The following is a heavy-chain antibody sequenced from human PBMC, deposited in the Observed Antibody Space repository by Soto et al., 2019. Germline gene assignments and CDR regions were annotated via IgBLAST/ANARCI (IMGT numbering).Heavy chain of an antibody. D-gene: IGHD3-10*01. CDR3: ARPSGGGYYFDY. V-gene: IGHV4-34*01. CDR2: INHSGST. Sequence: QSQTLSLTCAVYGGSFSGYYWSWIRQPPGKGLEWIGEINHSGSTNYNPSLKSRVTISVDTSKNQFSLKLSSVTAADTAVYYCARPSGGGYYFDYWGQGTLVTVSS. J-gene: IGHJ4*02. CDR1: GGSFSGYY.